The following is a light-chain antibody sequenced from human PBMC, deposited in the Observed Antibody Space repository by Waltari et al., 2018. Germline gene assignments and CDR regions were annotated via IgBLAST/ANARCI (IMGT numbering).Light chain of an antibody. V-gene: IGKV3-20*01. J-gene: IGKJ1*01. CDR1: QSVGRY. Sequence: SCRASQSVGRYLVWYQQKPGQAPRLLIYDASSRATGIPDRFSGGGSGTDFSLTISRLEPEDFAAYHCQHYVSLPVTFGQGTKVEIK. CDR2: DAS. CDR3: QHYVSLPVT.